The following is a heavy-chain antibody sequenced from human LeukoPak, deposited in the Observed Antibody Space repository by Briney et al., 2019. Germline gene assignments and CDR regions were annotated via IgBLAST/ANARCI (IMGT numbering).Heavy chain of an antibody. J-gene: IGHJ3*02. CDR3: AKPAKYYDFWSGYSESAFDI. V-gene: IGHV3-30*02. Sequence: GGSLRLSCAASGFTFSSYGMHWVRQAPGKGLERVAFIRYDGSNKYYADSVKGRFTISRDNSKNTLYLQMNSLRAEDTAVYYCAKPAKYYDFWSGYSESAFDIWGQGTMVTVSS. CDR2: IRYDGSNK. D-gene: IGHD3-3*01. CDR1: GFTFSSYG.